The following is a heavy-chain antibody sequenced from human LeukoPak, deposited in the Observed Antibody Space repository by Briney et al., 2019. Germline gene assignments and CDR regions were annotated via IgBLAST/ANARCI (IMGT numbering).Heavy chain of an antibody. Sequence: PGGSLRLSCAASGFTFSSYGMHWVRQAPGKGLEWVAVIWYDGSNKYYADSVKGRFTISRDNSKNTLCLQMNSLRAEDTAVYYCAKDTSGHFDYWGQGTLVTVSS. J-gene: IGHJ4*02. D-gene: IGHD3-16*01. V-gene: IGHV3-33*06. CDR3: AKDTSGHFDY. CDR1: GFTFSSYG. CDR2: IWYDGSNK.